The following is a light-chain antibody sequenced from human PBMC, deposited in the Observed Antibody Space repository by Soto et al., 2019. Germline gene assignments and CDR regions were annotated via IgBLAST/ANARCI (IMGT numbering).Light chain of an antibody. CDR2: NVS. CDR1: QSLVHSDGNTY. Sequence: DVLMTQSPLSLPVTLGQPASISCRSSQSLVHSDGNTYLNWFQQRPGQSPRRLIFNVSNRDSGVPDRFSGSGSATDFTLKISRVEAEDVGVYYCLQGTHWPLTFGGETKVEIK. V-gene: IGKV2-30*02. J-gene: IGKJ4*01. CDR3: LQGTHWPLT.